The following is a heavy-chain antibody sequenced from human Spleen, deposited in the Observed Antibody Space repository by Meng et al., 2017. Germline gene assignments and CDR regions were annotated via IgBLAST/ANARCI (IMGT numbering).Heavy chain of an antibody. CDR2: INHSGST. V-gene: IGHV4-34*01. CDR1: GGSCSGYS. D-gene: IGHD6-19*01. J-gene: IGHJ4*02. Sequence: QGQLQHWGAGLLKPSETLSLTCAVLGGSCSGYSWSWIRQPPGKGLEWIGEINHSGSTNYNPSLKSRVTISVDTSKNQFSLKLSSVTAADTAVYYCARGRRLGSSGWYVVPYDYWGQGTLVTVSS. CDR3: ARGRRLGSSGWYVVPYDY.